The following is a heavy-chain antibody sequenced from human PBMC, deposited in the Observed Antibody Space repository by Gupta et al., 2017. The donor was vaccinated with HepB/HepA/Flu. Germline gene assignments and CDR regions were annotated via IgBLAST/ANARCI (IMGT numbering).Heavy chain of an antibody. CDR3: ARRRSGTYLDY. V-gene: IGHV5-51*01. Sequence: GRGLEWMGIIYPGDSDTRYSPSFQGQVTISADKSISTAYVQWSSLKASDTAMYYCARRRSGTYLDYWGQGTLVTVSS. CDR2: IYPGDSDT. J-gene: IGHJ4*02. D-gene: IGHD1-26*01.